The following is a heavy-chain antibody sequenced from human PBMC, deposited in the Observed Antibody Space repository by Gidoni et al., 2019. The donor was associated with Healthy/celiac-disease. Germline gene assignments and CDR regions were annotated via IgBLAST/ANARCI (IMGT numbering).Heavy chain of an antibody. CDR2: IIPIFGTA. CDR1: GGTFSSYA. CDR3: ASPSPGIAVAGNLDEYYYYYYGMDV. D-gene: IGHD6-19*01. J-gene: IGHJ6*02. Sequence: QVQLVQSGAEVKKPGSSVKVSCKASGGTFSSYAISWVRQAPGQGLELMGGIIPIFGTANYAQKFQGRVTITADESTSTAYMELSSLRSEDTAVYYCASPSPGIAVAGNLDEYYYYYYGMDVWGQGTTVTVSS. V-gene: IGHV1-69*01.